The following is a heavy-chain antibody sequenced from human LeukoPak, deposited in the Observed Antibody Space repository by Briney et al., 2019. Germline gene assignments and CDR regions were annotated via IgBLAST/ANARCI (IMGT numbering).Heavy chain of an antibody. V-gene: IGHV3-23*01. CDR1: GFTSSSYW. CDR2: ISGSGGST. Sequence: GGSLRLSCAASGFTSSSYWMHWVRQTPGKGLEWVSAISGSGGSTYYADSVKGRFTISRDNSKNTLFLQMNSLRVEDTAPYYCAKSVAIYFYYGLDVWGQGTTVTVSS. D-gene: IGHD3-3*01. J-gene: IGHJ6*02. CDR3: AKSVAIYFYYGLDV.